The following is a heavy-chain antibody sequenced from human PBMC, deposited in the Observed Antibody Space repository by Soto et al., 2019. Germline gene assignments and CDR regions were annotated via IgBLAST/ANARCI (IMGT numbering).Heavy chain of an antibody. J-gene: IGHJ4*02. V-gene: IGHV3-11*01. CDR2: INTLSSAI. Sequence: GGSLRLSCAGSGFTFSDYYMTWIRQAPGKGLEWVSYINTLSSAIYYADSVKGRFTISRDNAKNSLYLQMNSLRAEDTAVYYCARRLQWQLRPLESWGRGTLGTVSS. D-gene: IGHD6-19*01. CDR3: ARRLQWQLRPLES. CDR1: GFTFSDYY.